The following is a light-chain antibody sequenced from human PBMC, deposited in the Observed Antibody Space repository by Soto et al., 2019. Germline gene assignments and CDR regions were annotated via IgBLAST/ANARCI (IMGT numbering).Light chain of an antibody. V-gene: IGKV3-20*01. Sequence: EIVLTQSPGTLSFSTGEGVTLSCRDSQRFSSSYLAWYQQKPGQAPRLLIYGASIRATGIPDRFSGSGSETDFTLTISRLEPEDFALYYCQQYGSSAPITFGQGTRLEIK. J-gene: IGKJ5*01. CDR3: QQYGSSAPIT. CDR2: GAS. CDR1: QRFSSSY.